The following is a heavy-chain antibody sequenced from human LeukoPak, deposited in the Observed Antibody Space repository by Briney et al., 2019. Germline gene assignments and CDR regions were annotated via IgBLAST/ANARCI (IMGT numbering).Heavy chain of an antibody. D-gene: IGHD6-6*01. Sequence: HPGGSLRLSCAASGFTFSSYWMHWVRQAPGKGLVWVSRINSDGSSTSYADSVKGRFTISRDNAKNTLYLQMNSLRAEDTAVYYCARGYGSSRGWYWGQGTLVTVSS. CDR2: INSDGSST. J-gene: IGHJ4*02. V-gene: IGHV3-74*01. CDR3: ARGYGSSRGWY. CDR1: GFTFSSYW.